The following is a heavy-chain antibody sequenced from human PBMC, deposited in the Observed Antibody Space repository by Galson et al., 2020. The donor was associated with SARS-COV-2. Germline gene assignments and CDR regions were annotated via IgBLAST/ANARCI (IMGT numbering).Heavy chain of an antibody. J-gene: IGHJ6*02. CDR2: MNPNSGKI. Sequence: ASVKVSCKASGNTFISYDINWVRQASGQGPEWVGWMNPNSGKIGFAQRLQGRLSMTRDMSIRTVYMELSSLKFEDTAVDYCASSPYHQHHVMEDWGQGTTVTVSS. V-gene: IGHV1-8*01. CDR1: GNTFISYD. D-gene: IGHD2-2*01. CDR3: ASSPYHQHHVMED.